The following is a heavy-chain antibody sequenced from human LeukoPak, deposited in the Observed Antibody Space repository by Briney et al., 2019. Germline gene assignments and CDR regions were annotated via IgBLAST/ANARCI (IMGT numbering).Heavy chain of an antibody. CDR1: GGSISSGGYY. CDR3: ARGPRDILTGYLGYGMDV. J-gene: IGHJ6*04. D-gene: IGHD3-9*01. Sequence: SQTLSLTCTVSGGSISSGGYYWSWLRQHPGKGLEWIGYIFYSGSTYYNPSLKSRVTISVDTSKNQFSLKLSSVTAADTAVYYCARGPRDILTGYLGYGMDVWGKGTTVTVSS. CDR2: IFYSGST. V-gene: IGHV4-31*03.